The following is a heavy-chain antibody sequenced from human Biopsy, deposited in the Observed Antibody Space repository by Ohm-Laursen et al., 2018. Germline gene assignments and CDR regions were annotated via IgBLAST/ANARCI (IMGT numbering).Heavy chain of an antibody. CDR1: GGTFSNYG. CDR3: AREAIGYQLPCDD. V-gene: IGHV1-69*06. CDR2: NIPILGTG. D-gene: IGHD2-15*01. J-gene: IGHJ4*02. Sequence: GASVKVSCKAPGGTFSNYGVNWVRQAPGQGLEWLGGNIPILGTGNYAQKFQGRVTFTADKSSSTAYLELSSLTSEDTAMFYCAREAIGYQLPCDDWGQGTLVTVSS.